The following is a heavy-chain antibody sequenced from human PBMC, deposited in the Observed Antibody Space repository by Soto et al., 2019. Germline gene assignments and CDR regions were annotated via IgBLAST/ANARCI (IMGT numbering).Heavy chain of an antibody. CDR2: INPSGGST. D-gene: IGHD4-4*01. CDR3: ARDRPSNPRYYYYYGMDV. CDR1: GYTFTSYY. Sequence: GASVKVSCKASGYTFTSYYMHWVRQAPGQGLEWMGIINPSGGSTSYAQKFQGRVTMTRDTSTSTVYMELSSLRSEDTAVYYCARDRPSNPRYYYYYGMDVWGQGTTVTVSS. V-gene: IGHV1-46*01. J-gene: IGHJ6*02.